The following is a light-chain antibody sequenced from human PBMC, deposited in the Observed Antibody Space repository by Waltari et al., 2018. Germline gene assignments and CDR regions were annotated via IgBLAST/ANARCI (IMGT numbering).Light chain of an antibody. V-gene: IGLV1-47*01. CDR2: RDN. CDR3: AVWDDILTAWV. CDR1: RYNIAQSH. J-gene: IGLJ3*02. Sequence: QSVLPQPPSVSGTPGQRVNISCSGRRYNIAQSHVYWSQQFPGTAPKLLIYRDNQRPSGVPDRFSGSRSGTSASLAIGALRSVDEADYYCAVWDDILTAWVFGGGTKLTVL.